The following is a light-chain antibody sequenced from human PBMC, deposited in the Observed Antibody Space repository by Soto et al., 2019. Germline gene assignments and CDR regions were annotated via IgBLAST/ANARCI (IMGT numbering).Light chain of an antibody. Sequence: DIHMTQSRSSLSASVGDRVTITCQASQDITNYLNWYQQKPGKAPKLLIYDASNLETGVPSRFSGSGSETDFTFTISSLQPEDVATYYCQQYDHLPLTFGGGTKVDIK. V-gene: IGKV1-33*01. J-gene: IGKJ4*01. CDR2: DAS. CDR3: QQYDHLPLT. CDR1: QDITNY.